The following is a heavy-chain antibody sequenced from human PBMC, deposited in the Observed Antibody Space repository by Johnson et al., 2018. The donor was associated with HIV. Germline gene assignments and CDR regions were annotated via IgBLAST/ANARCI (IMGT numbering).Heavy chain of an antibody. CDR1: GFTFTNYG. V-gene: IGHV3-30*03. CDR2: MSYDGSTT. Sequence: QVQLVESGGGLVQPGGSLRLSCAASGFTFTNYGMHWVRQAPGKGLQWVAVMSYDGSTTYYADSVKGRFTISRDNSKNTLYLQMNSLRAEDTAVYYCARVPLDDWHSDAFDIWGQGTMVTVSS. CDR3: ARVPLDDWHSDAFDI. J-gene: IGHJ3*02. D-gene: IGHD1-1*01.